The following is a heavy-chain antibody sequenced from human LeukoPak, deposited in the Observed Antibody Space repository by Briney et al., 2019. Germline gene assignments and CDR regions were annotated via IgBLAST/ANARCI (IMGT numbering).Heavy chain of an antibody. CDR2: IYYSGST. V-gene: IGHV4-39*07. CDR1: GGSISSSSYY. J-gene: IGHJ4*02. D-gene: IGHD1-1*01. CDR3: ARVRRPIVSPRYYMDV. Sequence: SETLSLTCTVSGGSISSSSYYWGWIRQPPGKGLEWIGSIYYSGSTYYNPSLKSRVTISVDTSKNQFSLKLSSVTAADTAVYYCARVRRPIVSPRYYMDVWGQGTLVTVSS.